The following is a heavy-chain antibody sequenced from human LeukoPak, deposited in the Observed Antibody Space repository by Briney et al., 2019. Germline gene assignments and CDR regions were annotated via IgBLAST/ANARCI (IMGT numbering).Heavy chain of an antibody. D-gene: IGHD4-17*01. Sequence: GGSLRLSCAASGFTVSSNYMSWVRQAPGKGLGWVSVIYSGGSTYYADSVKGRFTISRDNSKNTLYLQMNSLRAEDTAVYYCARERHDYGDYGAYYFDYWGQGTLVTVSS. CDR3: ARERHDYGDYGAYYFDY. V-gene: IGHV3-66*01. CDR1: GFTVSSNY. CDR2: IYSGGST. J-gene: IGHJ4*02.